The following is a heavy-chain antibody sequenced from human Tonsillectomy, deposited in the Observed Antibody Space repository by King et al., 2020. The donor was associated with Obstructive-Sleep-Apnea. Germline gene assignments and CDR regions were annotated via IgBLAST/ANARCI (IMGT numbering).Heavy chain of an antibody. D-gene: IGHD3-16*02. J-gene: IGHJ4*02. CDR1: EFTFSTYG. V-gene: IGHV3-30*03. CDR2: MSYDGSNK. CDR3: ARGLGELSLYDYFDY. Sequence: VQLVESGGGVVQPGRSLRLSCAASEFTFSTYGMHWVRQAPGKGLEWVAVMSYDGSNKYYADSVKGRFTISRDNSKNTLYLQMNSLRAEDTAVYYCARGLGELSLYDYFDYWGQGTLVTVSS.